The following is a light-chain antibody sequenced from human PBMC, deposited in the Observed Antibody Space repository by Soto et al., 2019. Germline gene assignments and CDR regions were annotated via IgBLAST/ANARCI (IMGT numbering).Light chain of an antibody. CDR2: YAS. J-gene: IGKJ1*01. CDR1: QSISSW. Sequence: DIQMNKSPSTLSASVGDRVTITCRASQSISSWLAWYQQKPGKAPKLLIYYASSLESGVPSRFSGIGSGTEFTLTIISLQPDDFATYYCQQYNSYSWTFGQGTKVDI. V-gene: IGKV1-5*01. CDR3: QQYNSYSWT.